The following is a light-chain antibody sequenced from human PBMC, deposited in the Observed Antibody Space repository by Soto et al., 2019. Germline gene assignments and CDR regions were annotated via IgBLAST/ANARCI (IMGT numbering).Light chain of an antibody. Sequence: DIVMTQSPASLAVSLGERATINCKSSQSILYTSNDKNYLAWYQQKPGQPPKLLIYWASTRESGVPDRFSGSGSGTDFTLTISSLQAEDVAVYYCQQYYSTVRTFGHGTKVEIK. CDR2: WAS. V-gene: IGKV4-1*01. CDR1: QSILYTSNDKNY. CDR3: QQYYSTVRT. J-gene: IGKJ1*01.